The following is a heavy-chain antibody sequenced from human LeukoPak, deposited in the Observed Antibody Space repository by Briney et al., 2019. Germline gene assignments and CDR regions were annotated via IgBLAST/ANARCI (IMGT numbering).Heavy chain of an antibody. V-gene: IGHV3-48*01. J-gene: IGHJ4*02. CDR1: GFTFSSYS. Sequence: GRSLRLSCAASGFTFSSYSMNWVRQAPGKGLEWVSYISSSSSTIYCADSVKGRFTISRDNAKNSLYLQMNSLRAEDTAVYYCARDFLFDYWGQGTLVTVSS. CDR3: ARDFLFDY. CDR2: ISSSSSTI.